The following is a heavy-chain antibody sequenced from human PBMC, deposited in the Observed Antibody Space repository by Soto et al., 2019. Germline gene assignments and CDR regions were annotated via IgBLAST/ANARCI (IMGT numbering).Heavy chain of an antibody. J-gene: IGHJ6*02. D-gene: IGHD4-17*01. CDR1: GFTFSSYA. V-gene: IGHV3-23*01. Sequence: PVGSLRLSCAASGFTFSSYAMSWVRQAPGKGLEWVSAISGSGGSTYYADSVKGRFTISRDNSKNTLYLQMNSLRAEDTAVYYCAKACTLRTVTPIDGMDVWGQGTTVTVSS. CDR3: AKACTLRTVTPIDGMDV. CDR2: ISGSGGST.